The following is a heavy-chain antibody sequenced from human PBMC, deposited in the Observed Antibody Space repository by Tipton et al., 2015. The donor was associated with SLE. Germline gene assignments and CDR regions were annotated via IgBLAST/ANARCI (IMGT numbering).Heavy chain of an antibody. CDR2: IYYSGST. CDR3: ARAGGGYFTNWFDP. V-gene: IGHV4-59*12. Sequence: LRLSCTVSGGSISSYYWSWIRQPPGKGLEWIGYIYYSGSTYYNPALKSRVTISVDTAKNKCSLKLSSVTAADTAVYYCARAGGGYFTNWFDPWGQGTLVTVSS. CDR1: GGSISSYY. D-gene: IGHD5-18*01. J-gene: IGHJ5*02.